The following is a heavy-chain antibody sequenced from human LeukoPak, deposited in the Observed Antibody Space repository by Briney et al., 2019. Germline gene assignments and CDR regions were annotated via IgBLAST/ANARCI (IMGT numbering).Heavy chain of an antibody. CDR3: ARDTAMVTPSFDY. J-gene: IGHJ4*02. D-gene: IGHD5-18*01. V-gene: IGHV4-61*02. CDR2: IYTSGST. Sequence: PSETLSLTCTVSGGSISSGSYYWSWIRQPAGKGLEWIGRIYTSGSTNYNPSLKSRVTISVDTSKNQFSLKLSSVTAADTAVYYCARDTAMVTPSFDYWGQGTLVTVSS. CDR1: GGSISSGSYY.